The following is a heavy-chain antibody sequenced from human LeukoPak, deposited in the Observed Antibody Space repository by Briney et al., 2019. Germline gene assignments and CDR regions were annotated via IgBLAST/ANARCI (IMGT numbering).Heavy chain of an antibody. Sequence: GGSLRLSCAASGFTFSSYSMNWVRQAPGKGLEWVSSISSSSSYIHYADSVKGRFTISRDNAKNSLYLQMNSLRAEDTAVYYCAREDSSSWTRTENYFDYWGQGTLVTVSS. CDR3: AREDSSSWTRTENYFDY. D-gene: IGHD6-13*01. V-gene: IGHV3-21*04. J-gene: IGHJ4*02. CDR2: ISSSSSYI. CDR1: GFTFSSYS.